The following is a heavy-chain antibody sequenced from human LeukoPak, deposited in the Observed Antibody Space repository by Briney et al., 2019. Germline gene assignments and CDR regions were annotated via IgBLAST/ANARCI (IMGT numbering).Heavy chain of an antibody. Sequence: ASVKVSCKASGYTFTGHYMHWVRQAPGQGLEWMGWINPNSGGTNYAQKFQGRVTMTRDTSISTAYMELSRLRSDDTAVYYCAASMITFGEVIALHKGFDYWGQGTLVTVSS. CDR1: GYTFTGHY. CDR2: INPNSGGT. D-gene: IGHD3-16*02. V-gene: IGHV1-2*02. CDR3: AASMITFGEVIALHKGFDY. J-gene: IGHJ4*02.